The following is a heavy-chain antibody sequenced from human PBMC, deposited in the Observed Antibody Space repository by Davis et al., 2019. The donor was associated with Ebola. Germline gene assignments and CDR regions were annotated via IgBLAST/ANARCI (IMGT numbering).Heavy chain of an antibody. V-gene: IGHV3-7*03. CDR1: GGSMSNFY. D-gene: IGHD2-2*01. J-gene: IGHJ4*02. CDR2: IKKDGTYT. CDR3: ARETPISSRSDW. Sequence: PSETLSLTCTVSGGSMSNFYWSWIRQPPGKGLEWVAHIKKDGTYTNYADSFRGRFTISRDNARNSLFLQMNSLRGDDTAVYFCARETPISSRSDWWGQGTLVTVSS.